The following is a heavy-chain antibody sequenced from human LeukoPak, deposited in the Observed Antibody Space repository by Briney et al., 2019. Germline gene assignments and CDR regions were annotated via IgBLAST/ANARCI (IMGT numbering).Heavy chain of an antibody. CDR1: GGSFSGYY. D-gene: IGHD3-10*01. V-gene: IGHV4-39*01. J-gene: IGHJ5*02. CDR3: ARIIVLRFGELCNWFDP. Sequence: SETLSLTCAVYGGSFSGYYWGWIRQPPGKGLEWIGSIYYSGSTYYNPSLKSRVTISVDTSKNQFSLKLSSVTAADTAVYYCARIIVLRFGELCNWFDPWGQGTLVTVSS. CDR2: IYYSGST.